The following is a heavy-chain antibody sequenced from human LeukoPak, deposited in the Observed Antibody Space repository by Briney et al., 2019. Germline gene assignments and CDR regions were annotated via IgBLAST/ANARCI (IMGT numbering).Heavy chain of an antibody. CDR1: GFTFSDYY. CDR2: ISSSGSTI. CDR3: ARDPVTTFHYYYYYYMDV. D-gene: IGHD4-11*01. J-gene: IGHJ6*03. Sequence: GGSLRLSCAASGFTFSDYYMSWIRQAPGKGLEWVSYISSSGSTIYYADSVKGRFTISRDNAKNSLYLQMNSLRAEDTAVYYSARDPVTTFHYYYYYYMDVWGKGTTVTVSS. V-gene: IGHV3-11*04.